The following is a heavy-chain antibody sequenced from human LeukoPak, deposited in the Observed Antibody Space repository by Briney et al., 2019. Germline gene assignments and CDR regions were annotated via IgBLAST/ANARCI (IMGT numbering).Heavy chain of an antibody. CDR1: EFTFSTYA. D-gene: IGHD3-22*01. CDR2: ISGSGGST. J-gene: IGHJ4*02. V-gene: IGHV3-23*01. CDR3: AKDRAYYSDSSGYYLVRAYDY. Sequence: GGTLRLSCAASEFTFSTYAMSWVRQAPGKGLEWVSGISGSGGSTFYADSVKGRFTISRDNSKNTLYLQMNSLRAEDTAVYYCAKDRAYYSDSSGYYLVRAYDYWGQGTLVTVSS.